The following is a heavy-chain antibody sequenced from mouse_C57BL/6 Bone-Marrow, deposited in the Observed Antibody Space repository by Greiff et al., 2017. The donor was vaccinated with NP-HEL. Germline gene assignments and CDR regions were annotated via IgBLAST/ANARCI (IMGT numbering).Heavy chain of an antibody. J-gene: IGHJ3*01. CDR1: GYTFTSYW. Sequence: VQLQQPGAELVMPGASVKLSCKASGYTFTSYWMHWVKQRPGQGLEWIGEIDPSDSYTNYNQKFKGKSTLTVDKSSSTAYMQLSSLTSEDSAVYYCAREEFYYDYVLFAYWGQGTLVTVSA. CDR2: IDPSDSYT. D-gene: IGHD2-4*01. V-gene: IGHV1-69*01. CDR3: AREEFYYDYVLFAY.